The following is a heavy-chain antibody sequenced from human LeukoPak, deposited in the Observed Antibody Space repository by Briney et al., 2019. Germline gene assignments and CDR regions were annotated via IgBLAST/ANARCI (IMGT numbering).Heavy chain of an antibody. J-gene: IGHJ4*02. CDR1: GGTFTIYA. D-gene: IGHD4-17*01. V-gene: IGHV1-69*04. CDR2: IIPILGIA. CDR3: ARPDGYGDPYYFDY. Sequence: SVTVSFTASGGTFTIYAISWGRQAPGQGLEWVGRIIPILGIANYAQKFQGRVTITADKSTSTAYMELSSLRSEDTAVYYCARPDGYGDPYYFDYWGQGTLVTVSS.